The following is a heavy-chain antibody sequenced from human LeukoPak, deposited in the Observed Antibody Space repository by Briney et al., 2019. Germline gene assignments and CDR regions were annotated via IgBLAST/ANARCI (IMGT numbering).Heavy chain of an antibody. Sequence: GGSLRLSCAASKFTFSSYWMSWVRQAPGKGLEWVAYMNQLGNEKNYLDSVKGRFTISRDSAKNSLYLQMNSLRAEDTAVYYCARPNYYDSSGSLDYWGQGTLVTVSS. J-gene: IGHJ4*02. CDR1: KFTFSSYW. CDR3: ARPNYYDSSGSLDY. CDR2: MNQLGNEK. D-gene: IGHD3-22*01. V-gene: IGHV3-7*01.